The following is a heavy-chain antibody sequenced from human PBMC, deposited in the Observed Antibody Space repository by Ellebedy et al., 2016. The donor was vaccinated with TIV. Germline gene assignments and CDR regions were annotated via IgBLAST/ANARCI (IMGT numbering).Heavy chain of an antibody. J-gene: IGHJ4*02. D-gene: IGHD6-19*01. CDR2: INHSGST. CDR3: ARIAVAGTGEFDY. V-gene: IGHV4-34*01. Sequence: GSLRLSXAVYGGSFSGYYWSWIRQPPEKGLEWIGEINHSGSTNYNPSLKSRVTISVDTSKNQFSLKLSSVTAADTAVYYCARIAVAGTGEFDYWGQGTLVTVSS. CDR1: GGSFSGYY.